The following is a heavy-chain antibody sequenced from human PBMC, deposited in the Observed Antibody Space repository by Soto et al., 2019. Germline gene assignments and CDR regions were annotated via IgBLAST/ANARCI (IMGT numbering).Heavy chain of an antibody. D-gene: IGHD3-9*01. Sequence: GGSLRLSCAASGFTFSSYAMNWVRQTPGKGLEWLSSISNSGDSPPYADSVKGRFTISRDNSKNILYLQVSSLRAGDTAVYYGAKDWGSGYYRGLGVFDYWGPGTLVTVSS. J-gene: IGHJ4*02. V-gene: IGHV3-23*01. CDR3: AKDWGSGYYRGLGVFDY. CDR2: ISNSGDSP. CDR1: GFTFSSYA.